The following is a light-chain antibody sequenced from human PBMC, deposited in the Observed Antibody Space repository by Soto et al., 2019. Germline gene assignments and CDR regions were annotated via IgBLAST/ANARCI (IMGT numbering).Light chain of an antibody. Sequence: DIVLTQSPGTLSLSPGERATLSCRASQSVSSNSVAWYQQKPEQAPRLLIYDASSRATGIPDRFSGSGSGTDFTLTISRLEPEDFAVYYCQLYGSSPQTFGGGTKVEIK. CDR1: QSVSSNS. J-gene: IGKJ4*01. CDR2: DAS. V-gene: IGKV3-20*01. CDR3: QLYGSSPQT.